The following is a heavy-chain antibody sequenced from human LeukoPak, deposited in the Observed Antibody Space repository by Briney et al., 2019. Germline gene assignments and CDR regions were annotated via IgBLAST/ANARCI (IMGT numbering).Heavy chain of an antibody. CDR3: AKDHAGSGRAFEY. D-gene: IGHD3-10*01. Sequence: PGTSLRLSCATSGFTFRMSGVHWVRQAPGKGLEWVALMSSDGIKSYYADSVKGRFTVSRDTSKDIVYLQMKSLSADDTEIYYWAKDHAGSGRAFEYWGQGTLLTVSS. CDR1: GFTFRMSG. J-gene: IGHJ4*02. V-gene: IGHV3-30*04. CDR2: MSSDGIKS.